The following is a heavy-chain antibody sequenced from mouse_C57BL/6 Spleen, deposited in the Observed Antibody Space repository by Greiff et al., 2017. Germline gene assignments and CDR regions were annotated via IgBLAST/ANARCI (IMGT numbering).Heavy chain of an antibody. V-gene: IGHV1-72*01. J-gene: IGHJ1*03. D-gene: IGHD1-1*01. CDR3: ASPSITTVVGDWYFDV. CDR1: GYTFTSYW. CDR2: IDPNSGGT. Sequence: VQLQQPGAELVKPGASVKLSCKASGYTFTSYWMHWVKQRPGRGLEWIGRIDPNSGGTKYNEKFKSKDTLTVDKPSSTAYMQLSSLTSEDSAVYYCASPSITTVVGDWYFDVWGTGTTVTVSS.